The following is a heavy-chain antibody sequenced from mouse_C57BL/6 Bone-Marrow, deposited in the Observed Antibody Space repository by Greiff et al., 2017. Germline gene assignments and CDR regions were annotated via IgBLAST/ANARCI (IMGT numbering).Heavy chain of an antibody. D-gene: IGHD2-4*01. J-gene: IGHJ2*01. CDR3: ARSDDYEYYFDY. Sequence: QVQLQQPGAELVKPGASVKLSCKASGYTFTSYWMQWVKQRPGQGLEWIGEIDPSDSYTNYNQKFKGKATLTVDTSSSTAYMQLSSLTSEDSAVYYCARSDDYEYYFDYGGQGTTLTVSA. V-gene: IGHV1-50*01. CDR2: IDPSDSYT. CDR1: GYTFTSYW.